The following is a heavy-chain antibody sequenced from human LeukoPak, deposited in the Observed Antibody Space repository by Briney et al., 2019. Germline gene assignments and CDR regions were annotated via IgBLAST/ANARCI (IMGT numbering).Heavy chain of an antibody. Sequence: ASVKVSCKASTYISSDFGISWVRLAPGGGLEWMGWVSGDNGQTNYGHKFYGRVTMTMETSTNTASMELRGLRSDDTAIYHCARVYLYTTGWSAAYYYFMDVWGNGTTVIVSS. V-gene: IGHV1-18*01. CDR2: VSGDNGQT. D-gene: IGHD3-16*02. J-gene: IGHJ6*03. CDR1: TYISSDFG. CDR3: ARVYLYTTGWSAAYYYFMDV.